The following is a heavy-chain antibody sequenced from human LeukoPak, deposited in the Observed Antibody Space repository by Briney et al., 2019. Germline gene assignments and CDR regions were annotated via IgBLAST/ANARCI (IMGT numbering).Heavy chain of an antibody. V-gene: IGHV3-23*01. CDR3: ARGLRHGHYYYGMDV. CDR1: GFTFSSYA. D-gene: IGHD5/OR15-5a*01. J-gene: IGHJ6*02. CDR2: ISRSGGSP. Sequence: PGGSLRLSCAASGFTFSSYAMSWVRQAPGKGLEWVSAISRSGGSPHYADSVEGRFTVSRDNSNNTVSLQMNSLRAEDTAVYYCARGLRHGHYYYGMDVWGQGTTVTVSS.